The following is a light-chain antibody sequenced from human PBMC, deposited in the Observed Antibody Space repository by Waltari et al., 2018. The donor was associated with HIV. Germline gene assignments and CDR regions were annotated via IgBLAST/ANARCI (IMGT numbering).Light chain of an antibody. V-gene: IGLV3-19*01. Sequence: SSELTQDPAVSVALGQTVRITCQGDTIRRYDATWYKQMTGQAPIIVMYGENNRPSGITDLFSGSSSGTTASLTITGAHAEDEADYYCSSRDSSGHQIVFGTGTQVTVL. CDR2: GEN. CDR3: SSRDSSGHQIV. CDR1: TIRRYD. J-gene: IGLJ1*01.